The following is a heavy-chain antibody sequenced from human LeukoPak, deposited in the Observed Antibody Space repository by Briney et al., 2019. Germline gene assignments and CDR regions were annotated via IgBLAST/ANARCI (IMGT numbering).Heavy chain of an antibody. CDR3: ASKSTDHGELRFDY. Sequence: SETLSLTCTVSGGSISSSSYYWGWLRQPPGRGLEWIGSIYYSGSTYYNPSLKSRVTISMDTSKNQFSLKVSSVTAADTDVYYCASKSTDHGELRFDYWGQGTLVTVSS. CDR2: IYYSGST. D-gene: IGHD1-7*01. V-gene: IGHV4-39*07. J-gene: IGHJ4*02. CDR1: GGSISSSSYY.